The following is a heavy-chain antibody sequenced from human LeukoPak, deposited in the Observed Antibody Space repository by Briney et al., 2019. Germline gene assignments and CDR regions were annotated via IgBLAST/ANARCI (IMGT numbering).Heavy chain of an antibody. V-gene: IGHV1-69*06. J-gene: IGHJ3*01. CDR2: IIPIFGTA. CDR3: AKDQVAENPL. Sequence: GASVKVSCKASGGTFNIYAISWVRQAPGQGLEWMGGIIPIFGTANYAQKFQGRVTITADKSTSTAYMELRSLRSDDTAVYYCAKDQVAENPLWGQGTMVTVSS. CDR1: GGTFNIYA.